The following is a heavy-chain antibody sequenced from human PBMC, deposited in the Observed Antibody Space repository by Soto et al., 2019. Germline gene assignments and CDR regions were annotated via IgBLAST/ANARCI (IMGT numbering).Heavy chain of an antibody. V-gene: IGHV3-23*01. D-gene: IGHD6-13*01. J-gene: IGHJ4*02. CDR3: AKDMDYSSSWYGDFDN. Sequence: GGSLRLSCAASGFTFSSYAMSWVRQAPGKGLEWVSAISGSGGSTYYADSVKGRFTISRDNSKNTLYLQMNSLRAEDTAVYYCAKDMDYSSSWYGDFDNWGQGTLVTVSS. CDR2: ISGSGGST. CDR1: GFTFSSYA.